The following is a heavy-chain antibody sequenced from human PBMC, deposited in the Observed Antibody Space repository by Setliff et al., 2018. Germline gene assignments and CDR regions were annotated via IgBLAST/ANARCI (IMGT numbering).Heavy chain of an antibody. Sequence: AGGSLRLSCAASGFTFSGYYMQWVRQAPGKGLEWVSRINTDGSSTSYADSVKGRFTISRDNAKNTLYLQMNSLRAEDTAVYYCARGRSSPFDPWGQGTLVTVSS. CDR1: GFTFSGYY. CDR2: INTDGSST. V-gene: IGHV3-74*01. J-gene: IGHJ5*02. D-gene: IGHD6-13*01. CDR3: ARGRSSPFDP.